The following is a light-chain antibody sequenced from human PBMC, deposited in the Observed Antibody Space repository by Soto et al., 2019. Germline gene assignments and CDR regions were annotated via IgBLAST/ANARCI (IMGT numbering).Light chain of an antibody. CDR3: QPLVYT. Sequence: EIVLTQSPATLSLSPGERATLSCRASQSVSSYLALYQQKTGQAPRLLIYDASSRATGIPARFSGSGSGTAFTLTISSLEPEDFAVYSCQPLVYTVGQGTNLDIK. CDR2: DAS. J-gene: IGKJ2*01. CDR1: QSVSSY. V-gene: IGKV3-11*01.